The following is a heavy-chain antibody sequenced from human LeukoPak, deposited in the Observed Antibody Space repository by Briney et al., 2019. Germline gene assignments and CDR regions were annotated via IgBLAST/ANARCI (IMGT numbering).Heavy chain of an antibody. CDR3: ARAPIGSSWYGASYYYYGMDV. Sequence: GGSLRLSCAASGFTFSSYDMHWVRHATGKGLEWVSAIGTAGDTYYPGSVKGRFTISRENAKNSLYLQMNSLRAGDTAVYYCARAPIGSSWYGASYYYYGMDVWGQGTTVTVSS. J-gene: IGHJ6*02. D-gene: IGHD6-13*01. V-gene: IGHV3-13*01. CDR2: IGTAGDT. CDR1: GFTFSSYD.